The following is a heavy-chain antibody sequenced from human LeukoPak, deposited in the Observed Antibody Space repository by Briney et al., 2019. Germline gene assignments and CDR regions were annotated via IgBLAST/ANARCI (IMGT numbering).Heavy chain of an antibody. CDR1: GFTFSSYW. Sequence: PGGSLRLSCAASGFTFSSYWMHWVRQAPGKGLVWVSRIYSDGSSISYADSVKGRFTISRDNSKNTLYLQMNSLRAEDTAVYYCARAGRLMWELLLYFDYWGQGTLVTVSS. CDR2: IYSDGSSI. J-gene: IGHJ4*02. D-gene: IGHD1-26*01. CDR3: ARAGRLMWELLLYFDY. V-gene: IGHV3-74*01.